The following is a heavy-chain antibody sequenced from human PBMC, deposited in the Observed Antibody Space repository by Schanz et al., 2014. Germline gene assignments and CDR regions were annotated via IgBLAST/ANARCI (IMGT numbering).Heavy chain of an antibody. CDR1: GGSISSGGSS. CDR3: ARDERDLPRSLFVF. V-gene: IGHV4-30-2*01. D-gene: IGHD2-2*01. CDR2: IYHSGST. J-gene: IGHJ4*02. Sequence: QLQLQASGSGLVKPSQTLSLTCGVSGGSISSGGSSWNWIRLPPGKGLEWIGYIYHSGSTYYNPSLKSRVTISVDRSKNPFSLILNAVTAADTAVYYCARDERDLPRSLFVFWGQGTLVIVSS.